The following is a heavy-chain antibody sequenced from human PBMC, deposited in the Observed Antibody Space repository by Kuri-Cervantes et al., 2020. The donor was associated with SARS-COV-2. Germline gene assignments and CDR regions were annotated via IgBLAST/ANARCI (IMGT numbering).Heavy chain of an antibody. V-gene: IGHV3-11*04. Sequence: GGSLRLSCAASGFIFSDYYMTWIRQAPGKGLEWVSNIGPSGTTKYYADSVKGRFTISRDNAKNSLYLQMNSLRAEDTAVYYCARGTYCSGGSCYWANYYMDVWGKGTTVTVSS. D-gene: IGHD2-15*01. CDR2: IGPSGTTK. CDR1: GFIFSDYY. CDR3: ARGTYCSGGSCYWANYYMDV. J-gene: IGHJ6*03.